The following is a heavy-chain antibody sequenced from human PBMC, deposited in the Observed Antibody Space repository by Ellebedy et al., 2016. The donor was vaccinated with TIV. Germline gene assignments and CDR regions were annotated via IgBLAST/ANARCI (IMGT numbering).Heavy chain of an antibody. D-gene: IGHD2-15*01. CDR1: GFTFSDST. Sequence: GESLKISCAASGFTFSDSTMHWVRQASGKGLEWVGRIKSQGNNYATAYAASVKGRFTISRDDSKNTAYLQMNSLKTEDTAVYYCAKGRGGSSYSSLDVWGQGTTVTVSS. CDR2: IKSQGNNYAT. V-gene: IGHV3-73*01. CDR3: AKGRGGSSYSSLDV. J-gene: IGHJ6*02.